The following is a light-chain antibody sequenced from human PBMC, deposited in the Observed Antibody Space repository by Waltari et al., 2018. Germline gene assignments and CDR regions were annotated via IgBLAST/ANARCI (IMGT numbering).Light chain of an antibody. CDR2: GTS. J-gene: IGKJ1*01. V-gene: IGKV3-15*01. CDR1: KCINNN. Sequence: VITLTTASLYVSAGEMAAMSSRDSKCINNNLAWYQQKPGQAPRLLIPGTSTRATGIPARFRGSGSGTEFTVTISSLQSEDFAIYHCQQYNNWPWTFGQGTKVEV. CDR3: QQYNNWPWT.